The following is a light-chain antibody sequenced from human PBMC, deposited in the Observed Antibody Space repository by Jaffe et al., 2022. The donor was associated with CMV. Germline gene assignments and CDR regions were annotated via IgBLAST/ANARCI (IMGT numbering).Light chain of an antibody. Sequence: EIVLTQSPGTLSLSPGETATLSCRASQSVSSSYLAWYQQKPGQAPRLLIFAASSRATGIPDRFSGSGSGTDFTLTISGLEPEDFAVYYCQQYGTSPPMYTFGQGTKLEIK. CDR2: AAS. CDR3: QQYGTSPPMYT. J-gene: IGKJ2*01. CDR1: QSVSSSY. V-gene: IGKV3-20*01.